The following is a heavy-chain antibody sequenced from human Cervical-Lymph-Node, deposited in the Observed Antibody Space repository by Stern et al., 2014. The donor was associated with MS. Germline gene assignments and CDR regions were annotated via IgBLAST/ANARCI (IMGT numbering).Heavy chain of an antibody. CDR3: ARGGKNGYRTHDY. Sequence: VQLVQSGAEMKKPGESLKLFCKTSGDIFTGYWIAWVRKMPGEGLEGMGIMYPGDSDVRISPSFQGQVTISADKSIRTAYLQWSSLEASDTAMYYCARGGKNGYRTHDYWGQGTLVTVSS. CDR1: GDIFTGYW. J-gene: IGHJ4*02. D-gene: IGHD5-24*01. V-gene: IGHV5-51*01. CDR2: MYPGDSDV.